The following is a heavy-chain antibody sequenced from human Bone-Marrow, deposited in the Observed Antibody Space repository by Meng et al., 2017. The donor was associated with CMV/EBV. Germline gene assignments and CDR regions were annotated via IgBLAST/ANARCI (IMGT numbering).Heavy chain of an antibody. CDR2: INHSGST. CDR3: ARELRPYGMDV. CDR1: GGSISSSNW. J-gene: IGHJ6*02. Sequence: GSLRLSCAVSGGSISSSNWWSWVRQPPGKGLEWIGEINHSGSTNYNPSLKSRVTISVDTSKNQFSLKLSSVTAADTAVYYCARELRPYGMDVWGQGTTVTVSS. V-gene: IGHV4-4*02.